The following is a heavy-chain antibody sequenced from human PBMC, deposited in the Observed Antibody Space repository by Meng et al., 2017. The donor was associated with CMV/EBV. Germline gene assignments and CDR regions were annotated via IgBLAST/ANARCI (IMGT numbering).Heavy chain of an antibody. CDR3: ARDRGYYDFWSGYPPYFDY. D-gene: IGHD3-3*01. CDR2: IKQDGSEK. CDR1: GFTFSSYW. Sequence: SLKISCAASGFTFSSYWMSWVRQAPGKGLEWVANIKQDGSEKYYVDSVKGRFTISRDNAKNSLYLQMNSLRAEDTAVYYCARDRGYYDFWSGYPPYFDYWGQGTLVTVSS. J-gene: IGHJ4*02. V-gene: IGHV3-7*01.